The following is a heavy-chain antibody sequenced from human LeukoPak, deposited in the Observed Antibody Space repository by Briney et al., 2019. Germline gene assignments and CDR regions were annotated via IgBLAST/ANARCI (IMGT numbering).Heavy chain of an antibody. V-gene: IGHV3-23*01. CDR2: LSGSGGST. Sequence: GGSLRLSCAASGFTFSNYVMGWVRQAPGKGLEWVSALSGSGGSTYYADSVKGRFTISRDNAKNSLYLQMNSLRAEDTAVYYCARDWASILLPDMDYWGQGTLVTVSS. CDR3: ARDWASILLPDMDY. J-gene: IGHJ4*02. D-gene: IGHD3-9*01. CDR1: GFTFSNYV.